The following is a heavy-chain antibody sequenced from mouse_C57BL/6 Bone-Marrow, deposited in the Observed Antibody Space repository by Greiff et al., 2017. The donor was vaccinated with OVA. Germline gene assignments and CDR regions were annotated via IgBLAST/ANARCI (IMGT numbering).Heavy chain of an antibody. CDR2: IFPGSGSP. D-gene: IGHD2-5*01. CDR1: GYTFTSHW. CDR3: ARGGYSNYVWFAY. Sequence: QVQLQQSGPELVRPGASVTISCKAPGYTFTSHWMQWVRQWPGQGLEWIGEIFPGSGSPYYNEKIKGQAILTVDTSSSTDYMLLRSLTSEESAVYFCARGGYSNYVWFAYWGQGTLVTVSA. J-gene: IGHJ3*01. V-gene: IGHV1-56*01.